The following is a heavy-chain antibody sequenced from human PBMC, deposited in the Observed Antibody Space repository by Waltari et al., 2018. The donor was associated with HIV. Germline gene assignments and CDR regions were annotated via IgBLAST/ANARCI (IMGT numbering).Heavy chain of an antibody. V-gene: IGHV3-30*04. D-gene: IGHD3-22*01. CDR3: ARDGHFYDSRPLDY. J-gene: IGHJ4*02. Sequence: QVQLLESGGGMVQPGRSLIIYCAASGSNFNPSAMAWVRQAPGKGLGGVAIISYGGRNKYYADSVKGRFTISRDNSKNTVYLQMNSLRGEDTAVYYCARDGHFYDSRPLDYWGQGTLVTVSS. CDR1: GSNFNPSA. CDR2: ISYGGRNK.